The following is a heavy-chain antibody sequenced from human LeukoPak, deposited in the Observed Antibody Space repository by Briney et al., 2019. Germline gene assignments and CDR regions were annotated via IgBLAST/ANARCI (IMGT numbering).Heavy chain of an antibody. V-gene: IGHV3-33*01. CDR2: IWYDGSNK. J-gene: IGHJ5*02. CDR1: GFTFSSYG. Sequence: GGPLRLCCASSGFTFSSYGMHLLRQAPGKGLERVAVIWYDGSNKYYADSVKGRFTISRDNSKNTLYLQMNSLRAEDTAVYYCAREREVPWFEPWGQRPLVRVSS. CDR3: AREREVPWFEP.